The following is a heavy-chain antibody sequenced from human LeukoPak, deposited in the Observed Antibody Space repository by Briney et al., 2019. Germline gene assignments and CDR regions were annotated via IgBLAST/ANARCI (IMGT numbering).Heavy chain of an antibody. D-gene: IGHD4-17*01. V-gene: IGHV1-3*01. CDR1: GYTFTSYA. Sequence: ASVKVSCKASGYTFTSYAMHWVRQAPGQRLEWMGWINAGNGNTKYSQKFQGRVTITADESTSTAYMELSSLRSEDTAVYYCASAYGDYPTLFDYWGQGTLVTVSS. CDR2: INAGNGNT. J-gene: IGHJ4*02. CDR3: ASAYGDYPTLFDY.